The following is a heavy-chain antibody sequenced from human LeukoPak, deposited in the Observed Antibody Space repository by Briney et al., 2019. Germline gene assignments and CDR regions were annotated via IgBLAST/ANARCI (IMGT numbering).Heavy chain of an antibody. Sequence: PGGSLRLSCAASGFTVSSNYMSWVRQAPGKGLEWVSVIYSGGSTYYADSVKGRFTISRDNSKNTLYLQMNSLRAEDTAVYYCARTPYDFWSGYQIGYYYYYMDVWGKGTTVTVSS. V-gene: IGHV3-66*02. CDR3: ARTPYDFWSGYQIGYYYYYMDV. CDR2: IYSGGST. D-gene: IGHD3-3*01. J-gene: IGHJ6*03. CDR1: GFTVSSNY.